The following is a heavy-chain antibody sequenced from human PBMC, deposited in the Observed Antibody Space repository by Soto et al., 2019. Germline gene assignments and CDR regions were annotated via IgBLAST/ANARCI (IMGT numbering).Heavy chain of an antibody. J-gene: IGHJ6*02. CDR1: GGTFSSYA. V-gene: IGHV1-69*01. CDR3: VVVVAATPYYYYGMDV. CDR2: IIPIFGTA. Sequence: QVQLVQSGAEVKKPGSSVKVSCKAFGGTFSSYAISWVRQAPGQGLEWMGGIIPIFGTANYAQKFQGRVTITADESTSTAYMELSSLRSEDTAVYYCVVVVAATPYYYYGMDVWGQGTTVTVSS. D-gene: IGHD2-15*01.